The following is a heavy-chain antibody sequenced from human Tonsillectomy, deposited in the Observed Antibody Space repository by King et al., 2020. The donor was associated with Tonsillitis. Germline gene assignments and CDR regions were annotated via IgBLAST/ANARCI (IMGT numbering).Heavy chain of an antibody. CDR1: GYTFTSYY. CDR2: INPSGGST. J-gene: IGHJ6*02. CDR3: ARDRAVLRYFDWLLNYYYYGMDV. Sequence: QLVQSGAEVKKPGASVKVSCKASGYTFTSYYMHWVRQAPGQGLEWMGIINPSGGSTSYAQKFQGRVTMTWDTSTSTVYMELSSLRSEDTAVYYCARDRAVLRYFDWLLNYYYYGMDVWGQGTTVTVSS. V-gene: IGHV1-46*03. D-gene: IGHD3-9*01.